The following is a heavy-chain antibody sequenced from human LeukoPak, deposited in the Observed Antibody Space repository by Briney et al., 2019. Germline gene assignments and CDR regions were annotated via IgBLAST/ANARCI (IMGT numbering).Heavy chain of an antibody. CDR2: ITGSGAST. J-gene: IGHJ3*02. CDR1: GFTFSSHA. D-gene: IGHD4/OR15-4a*01. CDR3: AKLITPKAFDI. Sequence: GGSLRLSCAASGFTFSSHAMGWVRQAPGKGLEWVSSITGSGASTYYGDSVKGRFTISRDNSKNTLYLQMNRLRAEDTAVYYCAKLITPKAFDIWGQGTMVTVSS. V-gene: IGHV3-23*01.